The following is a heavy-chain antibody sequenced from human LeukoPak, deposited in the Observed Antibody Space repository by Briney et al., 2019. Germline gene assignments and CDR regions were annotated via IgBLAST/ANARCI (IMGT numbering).Heavy chain of an antibody. J-gene: IGHJ6*03. CDR2: INTNTGNP. D-gene: IGHD6-13*01. CDR1: GYTFTSYA. V-gene: IGHV7-4-1*02. CDR3: ARDERGLIGSSWYRNYYYYMDV. Sequence: GASVKVSCKASGYTFTSYAMNWVRQAPGQGLEWMGWINTNTGNPTYAQGFTGRFVFSLDTSVSTAYLQISSLKAEDTAVYYCARDERGLIGSSWYRNYYYYMDVWGKGTTVTVSS.